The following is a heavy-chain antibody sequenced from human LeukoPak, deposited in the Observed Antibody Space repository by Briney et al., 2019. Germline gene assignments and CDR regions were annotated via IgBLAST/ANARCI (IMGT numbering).Heavy chain of an antibody. V-gene: IGHV3-23*01. D-gene: IGHD1-26*01. CDR1: GFSFSSNS. Sequence: PGGFLRLSCAASGFSFSSNSMSWVRQAPGKGLEWVSAISGSGGRTLYADSVKGRFTISRDNSKNMVYLEMNSLRVEDTAVYYCGKDSYVGVNWFDPRGQGTLVTVSS. CDR2: ISGSGGRT. J-gene: IGHJ5*02. CDR3: GKDSYVGVNWFDP.